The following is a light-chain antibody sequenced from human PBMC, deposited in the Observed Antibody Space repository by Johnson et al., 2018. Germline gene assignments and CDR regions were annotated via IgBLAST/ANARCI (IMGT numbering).Light chain of an antibody. CDR3: GTWDSSRSAGNV. CDR2: ENN. V-gene: IGLV1-51*02. Sequence: QSVLAQPPSVSAAPGQKVTISCSGSSSTIGNNYVPWYQQLPGTPPKLLIYENNMRPSGIPDRFSGSNSGTSASLCITGLQTGDEADYYCGTWDSSRSAGNVFGTGTKVPVL. J-gene: IGLJ1*01. CDR1: SSTIGNNY.